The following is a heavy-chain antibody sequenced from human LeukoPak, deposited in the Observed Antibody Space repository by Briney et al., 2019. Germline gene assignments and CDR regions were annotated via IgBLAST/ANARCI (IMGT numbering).Heavy chain of an antibody. CDR2: IYYSGST. Sequence: PSETLSLTCTVSGGSISSSSYYWGWIRQPPGKGLEWIGSIYYSGSTYYNPSLKSRVTISVDTSKNQFSLKLSSVTAADTAVYYCASQPRPGTEVVPAAMAMDYYYYMDVWAKGPRSPSP. J-gene: IGHJ6*03. CDR3: ASQPRPGTEVVPAAMAMDYYYYMDV. D-gene: IGHD2-2*01. V-gene: IGHV4-39*01. CDR1: GGSISSSSYY.